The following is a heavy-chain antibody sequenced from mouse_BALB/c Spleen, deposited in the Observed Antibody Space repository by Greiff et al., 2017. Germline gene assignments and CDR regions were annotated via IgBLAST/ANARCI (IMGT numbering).Heavy chain of an antibody. V-gene: IGHV1S56*01. CDR1: GYTFTSYD. Sequence: QVQLQQSGAELVRPGALVKLSCKASGYTFTSYDINWVRQRPEQGLEWIGWIFPGDGSTKYNEKFKGKATLTTDKSSSTAYMQLSRLTSEDSAVYFCAIDPADWYFDVWGAGTTVTVSS. CDR3: AIDPADWYFDV. CDR2: IFPGDGST. J-gene: IGHJ1*01. D-gene: IGHD1-2*01.